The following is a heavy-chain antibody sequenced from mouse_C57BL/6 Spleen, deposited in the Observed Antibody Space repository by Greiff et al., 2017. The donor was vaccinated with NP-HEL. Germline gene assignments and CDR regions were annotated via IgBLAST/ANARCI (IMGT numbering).Heavy chain of an antibody. D-gene: IGHD2-2*01. CDR2: IDPSDSET. V-gene: IGHV1-52*01. CDR1: GYTFTSYW. J-gene: IGHJ3*01. CDR3: ARSMVKGSWFAY. Sequence: VQLQQPGAELVRPGSSVKLSCKASGYTFTSYWMHWVKQRPIQGLEWIGNIDPSDSETHYTQKFKDKATLTVDKSSSTAYMQLSSLTSEDSAVYYCARSMVKGSWFAYWGQGTLVTVSA.